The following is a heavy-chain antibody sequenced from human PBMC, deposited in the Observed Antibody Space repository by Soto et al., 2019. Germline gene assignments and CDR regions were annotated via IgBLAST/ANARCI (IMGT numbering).Heavy chain of an antibody. CDR3: AKSSADYYGSGSYCYDY. D-gene: IGHD3-10*01. CDR1: GFTFSSYA. CDR2: ISGSGGNT. Sequence: EVQLLESGGGLVQPGGSLRLSCAASGFTFSSYAMSWVRQAPGKGLEWVSAISGSGGNTYYADSVKGRFTISRDNSKNTLYLQMNSLRAEDTAVYYCAKSSADYYGSGSYCYDYWGQGTLVTVSS. J-gene: IGHJ4*02. V-gene: IGHV3-23*01.